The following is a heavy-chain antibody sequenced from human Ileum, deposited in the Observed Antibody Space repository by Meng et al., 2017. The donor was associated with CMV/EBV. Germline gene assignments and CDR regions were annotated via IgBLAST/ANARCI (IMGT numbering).Heavy chain of an antibody. Sequence: LTCTVSCDSFSSSRWWSWVRQPPGKGLEWIGEIYHSGTTTYNPSLKSRVTISPDESKNEFSLKLTSVTAADTAVYYCARNGYYSLDYWSQGTLVTVSS. CDR3: ARNGYYSLDY. J-gene: IGHJ4*02. CDR1: CDSFSSSRW. V-gene: IGHV4-4*02. CDR2: IYHSGTT. D-gene: IGHD3-22*01.